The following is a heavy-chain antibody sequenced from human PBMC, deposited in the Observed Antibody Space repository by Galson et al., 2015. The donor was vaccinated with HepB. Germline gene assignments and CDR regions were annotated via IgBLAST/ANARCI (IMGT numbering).Heavy chain of an antibody. CDR1: GYTITGYY. D-gene: IGHD7-27*01. CDR3: ARTGDFDY. CDR2: ISPNSGGT. Sequence: SVKVSCKASGYTITGYYMHWVRQAPGQGLEWMGWISPNSGGTNYAQKFQGRVTMTRDTSISTAYMGLSRLRSDDTAVYYCARTGDFDYWGQGTLVTVSS. J-gene: IGHJ4*02. V-gene: IGHV1-2*02.